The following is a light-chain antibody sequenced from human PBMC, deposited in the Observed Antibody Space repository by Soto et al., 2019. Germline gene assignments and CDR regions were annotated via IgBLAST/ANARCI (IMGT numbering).Light chain of an antibody. CDR3: SAYTSSTLEG. J-gene: IGLJ2*01. CDR2: DVS. V-gene: IGLV2-14*01. CDR1: SSDVGGYNY. Sequence: QSALTQPASVSGSPGQSITISCTGTSSDVGGYNYVSWYQQHPGKAPKLMIYDVSNRPSGVSNRFSGSKSGNTASLTIAGLQAEDEADYYCSAYTSSTLEGFGGGTKRTVL.